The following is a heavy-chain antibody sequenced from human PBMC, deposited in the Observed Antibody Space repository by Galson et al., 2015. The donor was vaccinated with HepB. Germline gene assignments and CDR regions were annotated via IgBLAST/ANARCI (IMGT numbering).Heavy chain of an antibody. CDR3: ARGPQRLPEGHDY. CDR1: GFTFSSYW. J-gene: IGHJ4*02. D-gene: IGHD6-19*01. V-gene: IGHV3-7*03. Sequence: SLRLSCAASGFTFSSYWMSWVRQAPGKGLEWVANIKQDGSEKYYVDSVKGRFTIPRDNAKNSLYLQMNSLRAEDTAVYYCARGPQRLPEGHDYWGQGTLVTVSS. CDR2: IKQDGSEK.